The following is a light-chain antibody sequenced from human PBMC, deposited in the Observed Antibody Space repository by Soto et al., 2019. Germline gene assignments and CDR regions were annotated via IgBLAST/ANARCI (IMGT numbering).Light chain of an antibody. Sequence: EIVLTQSPATLSVSPGERATLSCRASQSVSSNLAWYQQKPGQAPRLLIYGASTKATGIPARFSGSGSGTEFTLTISSLQAEEWGVYDWQHYDNWPPETFGQGTKVEIK. CDR3: QHYDNWPPET. J-gene: IGKJ1*01. CDR2: GAS. V-gene: IGKV3-15*01. CDR1: QSVSSN.